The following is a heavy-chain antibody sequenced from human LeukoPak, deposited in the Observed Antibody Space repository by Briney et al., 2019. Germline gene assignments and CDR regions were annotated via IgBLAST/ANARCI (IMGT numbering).Heavy chain of an antibody. CDR1: GFTFSSYG. J-gene: IGHJ4*02. D-gene: IGHD2-8*01. CDR2: IRYDGSNK. Sequence: PGGSLRLSCAASGFTFSSYGMHWVRQAPGKGLEWVAFIRYDGSNKYYADSVKGRFTISRDNSKNTLYLQMNRLRAEDTALYYCARLLVYASGAEAFDYWGQGTLVTVSS. CDR3: ARLLVYASGAEAFDY. V-gene: IGHV3-30*02.